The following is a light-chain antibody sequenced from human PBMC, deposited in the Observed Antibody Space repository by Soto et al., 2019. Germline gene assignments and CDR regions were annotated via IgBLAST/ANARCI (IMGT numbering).Light chain of an antibody. J-gene: IGLJ1*01. Sequence: QSFLTQPPSTSGSPVQSVAISCTGTSSDVGGYNYFSWYQQHQGKAPKLMIYEVNKRPSGVPDRFSGSKSGNTASLTVSGLQAEDEADYYGSSYAGXSNVFGTGTKVXV. CDR3: SSYAGXSNV. CDR1: SSDVGGYNY. CDR2: EVN. V-gene: IGLV2-8*01.